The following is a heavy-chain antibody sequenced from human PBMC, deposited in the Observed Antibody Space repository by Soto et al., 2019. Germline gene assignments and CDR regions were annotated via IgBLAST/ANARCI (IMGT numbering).Heavy chain of an antibody. V-gene: IGHV3-33*01. Sequence: GGSLRLSCAASGFTFDNSGMLGFRQAPGKGLEWVALISYDDSYRYYTNSVRGRFTISRDNSKNMVFLHMNSLQGDDTAVYYCAGGDYGDSIDFWGQGTLVTVSS. J-gene: IGHJ4*02. CDR2: ISYDDSYR. CDR3: AGGDYGDSIDF. CDR1: GFTFDNSG. D-gene: IGHD4-17*01.